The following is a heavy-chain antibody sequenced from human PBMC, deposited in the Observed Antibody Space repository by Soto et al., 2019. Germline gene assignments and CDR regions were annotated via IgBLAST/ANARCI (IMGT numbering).Heavy chain of an antibody. CDR2: IYYSGST. D-gene: IGHD1-20*01. Sequence: QVQLQESGPGLVKPSQTLSLTCTVSGGSISSGDYYWSWIRQPSGKGLEWIGYIYYSGSTYYNPSLKSRVTISVDTSKNQFSLKLSSVTAADTAVYYCAREVTGTSETYYYYGMDVWGQGTTVTVSS. CDR3: AREVTGTSETYYYYGMDV. J-gene: IGHJ6*02. CDR1: GGSISSGDYY. V-gene: IGHV4-30-4*01.